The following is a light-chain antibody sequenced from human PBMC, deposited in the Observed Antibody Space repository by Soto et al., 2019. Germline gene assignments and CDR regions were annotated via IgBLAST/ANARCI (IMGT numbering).Light chain of an antibody. CDR3: QAWDSSIHVV. V-gene: IGLV3-1*01. J-gene: IGLJ2*01. CDR2: PDS. Sequence: SYELTQPPSVSVSPGQTASITCSGDKLGDKYACWYQQKPGQSPVLVIYPDSKRPSGIPERFSGSNSGNTATLTISGTQAMDEADYYCQAWDSSIHVVFGGGTKLTVL. CDR1: KLGDKY.